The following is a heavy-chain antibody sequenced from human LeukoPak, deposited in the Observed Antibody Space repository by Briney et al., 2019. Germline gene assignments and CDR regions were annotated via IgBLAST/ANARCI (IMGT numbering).Heavy chain of an antibody. V-gene: IGHV3-23*01. CDR2: ISGSGGTT. CDR1: AFSFRSYA. CDR3: SRDHHSSHVY. Sequence: GGSLRPSCPASAFSFRSYAMSWVRQAPGMGLEWVSAISGSGGTTDYADSVKGRFTISRDNSKNTLYLQMNSLRVDYSAVYFCSRDHHSSHVYWGQGSLVTVSS. J-gene: IGHJ4*02. D-gene: IGHD2-21*01.